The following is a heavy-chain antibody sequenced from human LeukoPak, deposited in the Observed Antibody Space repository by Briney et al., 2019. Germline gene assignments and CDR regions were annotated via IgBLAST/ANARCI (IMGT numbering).Heavy chain of an antibody. CDR2: IYYSGTT. D-gene: IGHD2/OR15-2a*01. J-gene: IGHJ2*01. CDR1: GDSVNNNHYY. V-gene: IGHV4-39*01. Sequence: PSETLSLTCTVSGDSVNNNHYYWAWIRQPPGKGLEWIGSIYYSGTTYYNPSLGSRATMSVDTSENQLSLKLTSVSAADTALYYCARNSPVYWNFDLWGRGTLVSVSS. CDR3: ARNSPVYWNFDL.